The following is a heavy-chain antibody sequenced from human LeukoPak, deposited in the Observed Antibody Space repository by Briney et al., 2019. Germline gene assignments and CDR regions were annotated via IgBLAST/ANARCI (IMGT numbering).Heavy chain of an antibody. J-gene: IGHJ6*03. CDR2: IYYSGST. CDR1: GGSISSHY. V-gene: IGHV4-59*11. Sequence: SETLSLTCTVSGGSISSHYWSWIRQPPGKGLEWIGYIYYSGSTNYNPSLKSRVTISVDTSKNQFSLKLSSVTAADTAVYYCARDGGQSGGYSYGYRGRYYYYYMDVWGKGTTVTVSS. D-gene: IGHD5-18*01. CDR3: ARDGGQSGGYSYGYRGRYYYYYMDV.